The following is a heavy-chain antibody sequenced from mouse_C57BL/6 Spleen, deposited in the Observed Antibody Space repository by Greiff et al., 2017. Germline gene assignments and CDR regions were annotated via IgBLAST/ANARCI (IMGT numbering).Heavy chain of an antibody. J-gene: IGHJ2*01. CDR2: IAPSDSET. D-gene: IGHD1-1*01. Sequence: QVQLQQPGAELVRPGSSVKLSCKASGYTFTSYWMHWVKQRPIQGLEWIGNIAPSDSETHYNQKFKDKATLTVDKSSSTAYMKLSRLTSEDSAVYYCARGSSSYTLYFDYWGQGTTLTVSS. CDR3: ARGSSSYTLYFDY. CDR1: GYTFTSYW. V-gene: IGHV1-52*01.